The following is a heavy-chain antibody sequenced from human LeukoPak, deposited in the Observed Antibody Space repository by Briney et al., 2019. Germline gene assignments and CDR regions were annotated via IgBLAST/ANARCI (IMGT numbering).Heavy chain of an antibody. CDR3: ARDRPYYDILTGPLFDY. CDR2: NSAYNGNT. Sequence: ASVKVSCKASGYTFTSYGISWVRQAPGQGLEWMGWNSAYNGNTNYAQKLQGRVTMTTDTSTSTAYMELRSLRSDDTAVYYCARDRPYYDILTGPLFDYWGQGTLVTVSS. D-gene: IGHD3-9*01. J-gene: IGHJ4*02. V-gene: IGHV1-18*01. CDR1: GYTFTSYG.